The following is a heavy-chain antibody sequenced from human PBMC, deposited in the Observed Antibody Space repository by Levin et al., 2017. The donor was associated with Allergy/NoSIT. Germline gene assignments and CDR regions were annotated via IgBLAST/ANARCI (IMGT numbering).Heavy chain of an antibody. V-gene: IGHV3-30*04. CDR1: GFTFSSFG. J-gene: IGHJ4*02. Sequence: GGSLRLSCAASGFTFSSFGMHWVRQAPGNGLEWVAVLSHDGTYDNYADSVRGRFTISRDNSKNTLYLQMDSLRSEDTAVYYCARVGGGSPHFSFVDYWGQGTLVTVSS. D-gene: IGHD1-26*01. CDR3: ARVGGGSPHFSFVDY. CDR2: LSHDGTYD.